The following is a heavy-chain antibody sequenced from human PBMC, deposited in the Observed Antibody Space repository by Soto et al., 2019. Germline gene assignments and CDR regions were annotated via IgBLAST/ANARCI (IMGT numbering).Heavy chain of an antibody. D-gene: IGHD3-10*01. Sequence: LRLSCAASGFTFNDYGMTWVRQAPGKGLEWVSGINWNGGSTGYADSVKGRFTISRDNAKKSLHLQVSSLRAEDTALYYCARGSGTFDYWGQGTPVTVSS. V-gene: IGHV3-20*04. CDR1: GFTFNDYG. CDR2: INWNGGST. J-gene: IGHJ4*02. CDR3: ARGSGTFDY.